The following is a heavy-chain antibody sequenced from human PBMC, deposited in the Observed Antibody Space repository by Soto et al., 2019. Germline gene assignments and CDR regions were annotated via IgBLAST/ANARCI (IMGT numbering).Heavy chain of an antibody. Sequence: PSETLSLTCSVSGGSISSYYWSWIRQPPGKGLEWIGYIYYTGSTNYNPSLKSRVTISVDTSKNQFSLKLSSVSAADTAVYYCARDGGSISYYYGMDVWGQGTTVTVSS. CDR3: ARDGGSISYYYGMDV. D-gene: IGHD2-15*01. CDR1: GGSISSYY. CDR2: IYYTGST. V-gene: IGHV4-59*01. J-gene: IGHJ6*02.